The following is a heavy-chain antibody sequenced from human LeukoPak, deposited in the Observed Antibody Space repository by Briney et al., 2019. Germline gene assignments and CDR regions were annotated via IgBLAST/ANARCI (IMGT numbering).Heavy chain of an antibody. CDR3: ARAPGMATIYLFDY. CDR1: GGTFSSYA. CDR2: IIPILGIA. Sequence: SVKVSCKASGGTFSSYAISWVRQAPGQGLEWMGRIIPILGIANYAQKFQGRVTITADKSTSTAYMELSSLRSEDTAVYYCARAPGMATIYLFDYWGQGTLVTVSS. D-gene: IGHD5-24*01. J-gene: IGHJ4*02. V-gene: IGHV1-69*04.